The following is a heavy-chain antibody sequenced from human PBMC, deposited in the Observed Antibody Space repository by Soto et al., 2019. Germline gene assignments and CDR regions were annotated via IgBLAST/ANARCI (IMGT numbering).Heavy chain of an antibody. J-gene: IGHJ3*02. CDR1: GYTFTSYG. V-gene: IGHV1-18*01. D-gene: IGHD3-3*01. Sequence: ASVKVSCKASGYTFTSYGISWVRQAPGQGLEWMGWISAYNGNTNYAQKLQGRVTMTTDTSTSTAYMELRSLRSDDTAVYYCARDVRSGYYTRNAFDIWGQGKMVTVSS. CDR2: ISAYNGNT. CDR3: ARDVRSGYYTRNAFDI.